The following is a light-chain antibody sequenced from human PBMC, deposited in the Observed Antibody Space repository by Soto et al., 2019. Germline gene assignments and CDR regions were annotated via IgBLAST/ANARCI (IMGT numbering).Light chain of an antibody. CDR2: GAS. CDR3: QQYGSSPFT. CDR1: QSVSSSY. Sequence: VLTQSPGALSLSPGERATLSCRASQSVSSSYLAWYLQKPGQAPRLLIYGASSRATGIPDRFSGSGSGTDFTLTISRLEPEDFAVYYCQQYGSSPFTFGPGTTGDIK. V-gene: IGKV3-20*01. J-gene: IGKJ3*01.